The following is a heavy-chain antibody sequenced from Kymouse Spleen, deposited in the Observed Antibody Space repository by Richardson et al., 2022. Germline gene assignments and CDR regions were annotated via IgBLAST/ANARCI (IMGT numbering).Heavy chain of an antibody. Sequence: QVQLVESGGGVVQPGRSLRLSCAASGFTFSSYGMHWVRQAPGKGLEWVAVISYDGSNKYYADSVKGRFTISRDNSKNTLYLQMNSLRAEDTAVYYCAKEWAAAGLDYWGQGTLVTVSS. CDR3: AKEWAAAGLDY. CDR2: ISYDGSNK. V-gene: IGHV3-30*18. J-gene: IGHJ4*02. CDR1: GFTFSSYG. D-gene: IGHD6-13*01.